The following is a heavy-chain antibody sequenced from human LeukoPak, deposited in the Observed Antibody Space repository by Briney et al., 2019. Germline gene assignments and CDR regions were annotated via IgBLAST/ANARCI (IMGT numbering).Heavy chain of an antibody. V-gene: IGHV5-51*01. CDR3: ARLEVLEWFRVTDY. CDR1: GYSFTSYW. Sequence: GESLQISCKGSGYSFTSYWIGWVRQMPGKGLERMGIIYPGDSDTRYSPSFQGQVTISADKSISTAYLQWSSLKASDTAMYYCARLEVLEWFRVTDYWGQGTLVTVSS. J-gene: IGHJ4*02. D-gene: IGHD3-3*01. CDR2: IYPGDSDT.